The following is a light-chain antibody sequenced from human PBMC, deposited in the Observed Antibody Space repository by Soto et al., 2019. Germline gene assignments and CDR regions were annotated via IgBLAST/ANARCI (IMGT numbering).Light chain of an antibody. Sequence: EIVLTQSPGTLSLSPGERATLSCRASQSVSSSYLAWYQQKPGQAPRLLIFGVSSRATGIAHRFSGSGSGTDFTLTISRLEPEDFAVYYCQQYGTSPGMYTFGQGTKLEIK. CDR1: QSVSSSY. CDR2: GVS. J-gene: IGKJ2*01. CDR3: QQYGTSPGMYT. V-gene: IGKV3-20*01.